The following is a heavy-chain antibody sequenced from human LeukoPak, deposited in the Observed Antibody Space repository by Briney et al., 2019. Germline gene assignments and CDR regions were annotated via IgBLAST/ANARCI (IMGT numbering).Heavy chain of an antibody. CDR1: GYTFNTYW. CDR3: AREGRSSSPMDY. D-gene: IGHD6-6*01. CDR2: IYPGDSDT. J-gene: IGHJ4*02. V-gene: IGHV5-51*01. Sequence: GESLKISCKCSGYTFNTYWIGWVRQLPGKGLEWMGIIYPGDSDTRYSPSFQGQVTISADKSISTAYLQWGSLKASDTAMYYCAREGRSSSPMDYWGQGTLVTVSS.